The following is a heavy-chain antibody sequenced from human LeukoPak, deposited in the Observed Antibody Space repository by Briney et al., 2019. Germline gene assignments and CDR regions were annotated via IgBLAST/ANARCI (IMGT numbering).Heavy chain of an antibody. D-gene: IGHD5-12*01. CDR3: ARVFATSGYWYFFNY. CDR1: GGSISSYY. V-gene: IGHV4-59*12. Sequence: SETLSLTCTVSGGSISSYYWSWIRQPPGKGLEWIGYIYHSGSTYYNPSLKSRVTISVDRSKNQFSLKLSSVTAADTAVYYCARVFATSGYWYFFNYWSQGTLVTVSS. J-gene: IGHJ4*02. CDR2: IYHSGST.